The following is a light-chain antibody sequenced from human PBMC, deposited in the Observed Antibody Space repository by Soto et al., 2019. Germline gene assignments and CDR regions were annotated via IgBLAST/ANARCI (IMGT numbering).Light chain of an antibody. Sequence: QSVLTQPASVSGSPGQSITISCTGTSSDVGGYNYVSWYQQHPGKAPKLMIYAVSDRPSGVSNRFSGSKSGNTASLTISGLQAEDEADYYGSSYTGNSTPYVFGTGTK. CDR1: SSDVGGYNY. CDR3: SSYTGNSTPYV. V-gene: IGLV2-14*01. J-gene: IGLJ1*01. CDR2: AVS.